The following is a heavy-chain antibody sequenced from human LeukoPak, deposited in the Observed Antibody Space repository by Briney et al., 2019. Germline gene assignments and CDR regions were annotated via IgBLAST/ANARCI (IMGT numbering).Heavy chain of an antibody. D-gene: IGHD3-9*01. Sequence: GGSLRLSCAASGFSFSSFGMHWVRQAPGKGLEWVALISFDGTNKYYADSVKGRFTISRDNSKNTLYLQMNSLRPEDTTVYYCAKDYGIYFDYWGQGILVTVAS. CDR3: AKDYGIYFDY. V-gene: IGHV3-30*18. CDR2: ISFDGTNK. J-gene: IGHJ4*02. CDR1: GFSFSSFG.